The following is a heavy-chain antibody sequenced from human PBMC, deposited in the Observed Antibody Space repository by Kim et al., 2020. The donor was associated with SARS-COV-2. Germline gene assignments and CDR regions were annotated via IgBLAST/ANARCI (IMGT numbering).Heavy chain of an antibody. Sequence: SETLSLTCTVSGGSISSSSYYWGWIRQPPGKGLEWIGSIYYSGSTYYNPSLKSRVTISVDTSKNQFSLKLSSVTAADTAVYYCARHRAEWMRQQLKYGMDVWGQGTTVTVSS. D-gene: IGHD6-13*01. V-gene: IGHV4-39*01. CDR3: ARHRAEWMRQQLKYGMDV. CDR1: GGSISSSSYY. CDR2: IYYSGST. J-gene: IGHJ6*02.